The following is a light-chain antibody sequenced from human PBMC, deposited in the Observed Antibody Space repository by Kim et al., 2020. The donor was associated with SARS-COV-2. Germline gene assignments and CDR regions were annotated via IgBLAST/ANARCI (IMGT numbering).Light chain of an antibody. V-gene: IGLV2-23*02. CDR3: CSYAGSIL. CDR1: SSDVGSYNL. J-gene: IGLJ1*01. CDR2: EVS. Sequence: QSALTQPASVSGSPGQSITISCTGTSSDVGSYNLVSWYQQHPGKAPKLMIYEVSKRPSGVSNRFSGSKSGNTASLTISGLQAEDEADYYCCSYAGSILFGTGTKVTVL.